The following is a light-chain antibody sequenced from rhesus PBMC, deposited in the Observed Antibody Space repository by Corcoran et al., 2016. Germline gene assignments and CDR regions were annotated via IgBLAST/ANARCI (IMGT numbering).Light chain of an antibody. CDR2: DVS. V-gene: IGLV2-23*01. CDR3: SSYAGSNTGL. Sequence: QAALTQPPSVSGSPGQSVTISCPGTSSDIGGYNYVSWYQQHPGKAPKLMIYDVSKRPSGVSDRFSGSKSGNTASLTLSGLQAEDEADYYCSSYAGSNTGLFGGGPRLTVL. CDR1: SSDIGGYNY. J-gene: IGLJ2*01.